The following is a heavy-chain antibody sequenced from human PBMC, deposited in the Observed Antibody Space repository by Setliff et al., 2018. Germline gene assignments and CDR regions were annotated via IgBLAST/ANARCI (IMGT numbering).Heavy chain of an antibody. D-gene: IGHD3-10*01. CDR1: GYSLSAYV. Sequence: ASVKVSCKASGYSLSAYVMHWVRQAPGQRLEWMGWINGASGNTKYSQKFQGRVTITRDTSASTAHMELSSLRSEDTAVYYCARGFYYYGSIRWDVFDIWGQGTMVTVSS. CDR3: ARGFYYYGSIRWDVFDI. CDR2: INGASGNT. V-gene: IGHV1-3*01. J-gene: IGHJ3*02.